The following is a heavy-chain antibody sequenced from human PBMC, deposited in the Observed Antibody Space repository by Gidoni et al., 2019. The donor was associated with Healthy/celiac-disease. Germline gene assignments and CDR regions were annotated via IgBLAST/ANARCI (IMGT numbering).Heavy chain of an antibody. Sequence: EVQLVDTGGGLIQPGGSLRLSCAASGFTVSSNYMSWVRRAPGKGLEWVSVIYSGGSTYYADTVKGRFTISRDNSKNTLYLQMNSLRAEDTAVYYCAREAKFCSGGSCYPYYFDYWGQGTLVTVSS. CDR2: IYSGGST. V-gene: IGHV3-53*02. CDR3: AREAKFCSGGSCYPYYFDY. J-gene: IGHJ4*02. CDR1: GFTVSSNY. D-gene: IGHD2-15*01.